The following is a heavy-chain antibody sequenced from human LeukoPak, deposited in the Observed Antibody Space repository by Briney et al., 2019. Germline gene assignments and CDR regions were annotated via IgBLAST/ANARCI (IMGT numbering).Heavy chain of an antibody. CDR1: GASISSYSC. CDR3: VGDDTGFDP. J-gene: IGHJ5*02. V-gene: IGHV4-4*07. Sequence: SATLSLTCAVSGASISSYSCWSWIRQPAGKGLEWIGRVFTSGSTDYNPSLKSRVTMSLDTSKNQFSLKLRSVTAADTAVYYCVGDDTGFDPWGQGTLVTVSS. CDR2: VFTSGST.